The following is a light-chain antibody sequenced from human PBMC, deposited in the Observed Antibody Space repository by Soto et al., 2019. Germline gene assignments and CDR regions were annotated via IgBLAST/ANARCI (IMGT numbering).Light chain of an antibody. CDR1: QDISSY. Sequence: AIRMTQSPSSFSASTRDRVTITCRASQDISSYLAWYQQKPGKAPKLLIYAASTLQSGVPSRFSGSGSGTDFTLTISCLQSEDFATYYCQQYYSYARTFGQGTKVEIK. V-gene: IGKV1-8*01. CDR2: AAS. J-gene: IGKJ1*01. CDR3: QQYYSYART.